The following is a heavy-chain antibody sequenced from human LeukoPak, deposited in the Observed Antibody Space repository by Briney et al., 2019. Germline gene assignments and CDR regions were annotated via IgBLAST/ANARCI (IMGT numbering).Heavy chain of an antibody. D-gene: IGHD4-17*01. Sequence: SETLSLTCTVSTGSISSSSYYWGWFRQHPGKGLEWIGSIYYSGDTYYTPSLKSRVTISLDTSNNQFSLRLSSVTAADTAVYYCAREVNYGDYGDNAFDIWGQGTMVTVSS. CDR3: AREVNYGDYGDNAFDI. CDR1: TGSISSSSYY. V-gene: IGHV4-39*07. CDR2: IYYSGDT. J-gene: IGHJ3*02.